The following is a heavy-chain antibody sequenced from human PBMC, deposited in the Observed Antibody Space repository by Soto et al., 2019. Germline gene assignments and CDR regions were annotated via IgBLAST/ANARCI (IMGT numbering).Heavy chain of an antibody. D-gene: IGHD4-17*01. CDR2: IYYSGST. Sequence: PSETLSLTCRVSGDSIMNADSFWGWIRQPPGKGLEWIASIYYSGSTYYNPSLKSRVTISVDTSKNQFSLKLSSVTAADTAVYYCATDHGDYVLNWLDPWGQGTLVTVSS. J-gene: IGHJ5*02. CDR3: ATDHGDYVLNWLDP. V-gene: IGHV4-39*02. CDR1: GDSIMNADSF.